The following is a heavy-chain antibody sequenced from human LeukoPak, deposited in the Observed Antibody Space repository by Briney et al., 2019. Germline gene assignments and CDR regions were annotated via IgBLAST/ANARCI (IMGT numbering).Heavy chain of an antibody. D-gene: IGHD2-2*01. CDR1: GGSIGSGGYY. J-gene: IGHJ4*02. V-gene: IGHV4-30-2*01. Sequence: PSETLSLTCTVSGGSIGSGGYYWSWIRQPPGKGLEWIGYIYHSGSTYYNPSLKSRVTVSVDRSKNQFSLKLSSVTAADTAVYYCARGGGRPAASDYWGQGTLVTVSS. CDR3: ARGGGRPAASDY. CDR2: IYHSGST.